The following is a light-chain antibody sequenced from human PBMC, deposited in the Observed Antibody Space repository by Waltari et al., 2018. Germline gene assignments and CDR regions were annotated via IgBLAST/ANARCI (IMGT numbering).Light chain of an antibody. CDR1: SSDVGNYNL. CDR3: CSYAGDRSVL. CDR2: EVS. V-gene: IGLV2-23*02. J-gene: IGLJ2*01. Sequence: QSALTQPASVSGSPGQSITVSCTGTSSDVGNYNLVSWYQQHPGNAPKLLIYEVSQRPSGVSNRFSGSKSGTTASLTVSGLQAEDEAIYFCCSYAGDRSVLFGGGTKLTVL.